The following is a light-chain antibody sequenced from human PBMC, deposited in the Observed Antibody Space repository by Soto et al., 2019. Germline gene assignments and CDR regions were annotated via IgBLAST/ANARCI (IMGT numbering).Light chain of an antibody. CDR2: GAS. CDR3: QQYGSSPS. V-gene: IGKV3-20*01. J-gene: IGKJ4*01. Sequence: EIVLTQSPGTLSLSPGERATLSCRASQSVSSSYLAWYQQKPGQAPRLLIYGASSRATGIPDRFSGSGSGTDFTRTIRRLEPADIAVYYCQQYGSSPSFGGGTKVEMK. CDR1: QSVSSSY.